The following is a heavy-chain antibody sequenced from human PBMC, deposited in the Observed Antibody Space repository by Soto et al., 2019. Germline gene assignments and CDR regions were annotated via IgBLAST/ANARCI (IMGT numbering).Heavy chain of an antibody. CDR3: VRNGGHKPLHANYFDY. V-gene: IGHV3-30-3*01. J-gene: IGHJ4*02. Sequence: GGSLRLSCAASGFTFSSYAMHWVRQALGKGLEWVAVISYDGSNKYYADSVKGRFTISRDNSKNTLYLQMNSLRAEDTAVYYCVRNGGHKPLHANYFDYWGQGTLVTVSS. CDR2: ISYDGSNK. D-gene: IGHD3-16*01. CDR1: GFTFSSYA.